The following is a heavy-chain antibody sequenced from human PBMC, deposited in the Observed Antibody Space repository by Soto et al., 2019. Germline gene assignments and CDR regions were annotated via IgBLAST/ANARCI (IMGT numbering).Heavy chain of an antibody. CDR3: ARGLYYYDSSGYWGC. CDR2: ISSSSSTI. V-gene: IGHV3-48*02. J-gene: IGHJ4*02. CDR1: GFTFSSYS. D-gene: IGHD3-22*01. Sequence: PGGSLRLSCAASGFTFSSYSMNWVRQAPGKGLEWVSYISSSSSTIYYADSVKGRFTISRDNAKNSLYLQMNSLRDEDTAVYYCARGLYYYDSSGYWGCWGQGTLVTVS.